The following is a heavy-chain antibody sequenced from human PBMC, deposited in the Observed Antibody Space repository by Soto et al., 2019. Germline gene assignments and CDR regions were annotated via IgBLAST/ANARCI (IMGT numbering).Heavy chain of an antibody. CDR3: VRDGYSACFDI. Sequence: EVQLVESGGALVQPGGSLRLSCAASGFTFRSYYMSWVRQPPGKGPEWVANIKQDGSEKYYVDSVKGRFTISRDNAKNSLYLQMNSLRAEDTAVYYCVRDGYSACFDIWGQGTMVTVSS. D-gene: IGHD5-18*01. CDR1: GFTFRSYY. V-gene: IGHV3-7*01. J-gene: IGHJ3*02. CDR2: IKQDGSEK.